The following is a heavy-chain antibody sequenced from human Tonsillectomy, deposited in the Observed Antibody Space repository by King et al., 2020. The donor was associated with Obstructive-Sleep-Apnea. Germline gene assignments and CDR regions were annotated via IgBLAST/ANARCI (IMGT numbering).Heavy chain of an antibody. D-gene: IGHD2-2*01. V-gene: IGHV3-48*01. CDR2: ISSSTNTI. J-gene: IGHJ6*02. CDR1: GFTFSTYS. CDR3: ARYCGSTSCYGNYYYGMDV. Sequence: VQLVESGGGLVQPGGSLRLSCAASGFTFSTYSMNWVRQAPGQGLEWGSYISSSTNTIYYADSVKGRFTISRDNAKNSLFLQMNSLRAEDTAMYYCARYCGSTSCYGNYYYGMDVWGRGTTVTVSS.